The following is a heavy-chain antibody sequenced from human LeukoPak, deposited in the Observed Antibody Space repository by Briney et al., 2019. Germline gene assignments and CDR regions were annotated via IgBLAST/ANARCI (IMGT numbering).Heavy chain of an antibody. D-gene: IGHD1-26*01. CDR3: AKDRGPYLGIANNWFDP. CDR1: ALFLSNFW. CDR2: IGKDGSGT. V-gene: IGHV3-7*03. J-gene: IGHJ5*02. Sequence: QPRRSLSLSWEASALFLSNFWMSWVRQAPGKGLGWVANIGKDGSGTNYLDSLKGRFTISRDNSKNTVSLEMNSLRADDTAIYYCAKDRGPYLGIANNWFDPWGQGTLVMVSS.